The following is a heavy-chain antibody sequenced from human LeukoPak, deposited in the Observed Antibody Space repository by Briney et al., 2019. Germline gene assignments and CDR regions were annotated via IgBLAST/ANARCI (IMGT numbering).Heavy chain of an antibody. Sequence: PGGSLRLSCAASGFTFSSYAVSWVRQAPGKGLEWVSTISGSGDYTFYAASVKCRFTISRDNSKNTLYLQMNSLRAEDTAVYYCAKDHRSMVSTWPCEFDYWGQGTLVTVSS. V-gene: IGHV3-23*01. D-gene: IGHD5/OR15-5a*01. CDR2: ISGSGDYT. CDR1: GFTFSSYA. CDR3: AKDHRSMVSTWPCEFDY. J-gene: IGHJ4*02.